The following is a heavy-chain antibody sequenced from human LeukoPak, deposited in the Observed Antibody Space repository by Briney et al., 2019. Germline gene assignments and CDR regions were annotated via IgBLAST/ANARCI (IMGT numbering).Heavy chain of an antibody. CDR2: ISAYNGNT. CDR1: GYTFTSYG. D-gene: IGHD2-2*01. CDR3: ARSVVPAAPEDY. V-gene: IGHV1-18*01. J-gene: IGHJ4*02. Sequence: GASVTVSCKTSGYTFTSYGISWVRQAPGQGLEWMGWISAYNGNTNYAQKLQDRVTMTTDTSTSTAYMELRSLRSDDTAVYYCARSVVPAAPEDYWGQGTLVTVSS.